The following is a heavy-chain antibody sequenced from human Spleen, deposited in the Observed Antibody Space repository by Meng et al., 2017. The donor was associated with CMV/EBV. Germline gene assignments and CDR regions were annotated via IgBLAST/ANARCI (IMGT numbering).Heavy chain of an antibody. J-gene: IGHJ6*02. Sequence: SLKISCAASGFTFDDYAMHWVRQAPGKGLEWVSGISWNSGSIGYADSVKGRFTISRDNAKNSLYLQMNSLRAEDTALYYCAKDTRVVPAANGAPYYYGMDVWGQGTTVTVSS. CDR2: ISWNSGSI. CDR1: GFTFDDYA. V-gene: IGHV3-9*01. D-gene: IGHD2-2*01. CDR3: AKDTRVVPAANGAPYYYGMDV.